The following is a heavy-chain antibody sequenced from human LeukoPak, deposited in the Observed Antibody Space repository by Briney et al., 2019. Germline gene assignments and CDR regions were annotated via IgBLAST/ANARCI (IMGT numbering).Heavy chain of an antibody. CDR1: GFTFSSYG. J-gene: IGHJ4*02. Sequence: PGGSLRLSCAASGFTFSSYGMHWVRQAPGKGLEWVAVISYDGSNKYYADSAKGRFTISRDNSKNTLYLQMNSLRAEDTAVYYCAKDQDYGDYSFDYWGQGTLVTVSS. D-gene: IGHD4-17*01. V-gene: IGHV3-30*18. CDR3: AKDQDYGDYSFDY. CDR2: ISYDGSNK.